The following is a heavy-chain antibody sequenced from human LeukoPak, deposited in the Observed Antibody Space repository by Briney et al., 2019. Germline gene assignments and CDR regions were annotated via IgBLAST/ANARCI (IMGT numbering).Heavy chain of an antibody. D-gene: IGHD3-9*01. Sequence: GASVKVSCKASGYTFTTYAMHWVRQAPGQRLEWMGWINGDNGNTKYSQKFQDRVTITRDTSAYTAYMELRSLSSADTAVYFCARAPYDILTGYSLNWFDPWGQGTLVTVSS. CDR3: ARAPYDILTGYSLNWFDP. CDR1: GYTFTTYA. J-gene: IGHJ5*02. CDR2: INGDNGNT. V-gene: IGHV1-3*01.